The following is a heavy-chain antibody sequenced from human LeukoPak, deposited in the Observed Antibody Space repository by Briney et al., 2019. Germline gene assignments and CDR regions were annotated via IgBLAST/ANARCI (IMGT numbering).Heavy chain of an antibody. CDR1: GGTFSSYA. CDR2: IIPIFGTA. CDR3: ARRMTTVTTEGDWFDP. V-gene: IGHV1-69*01. J-gene: IGHJ5*02. D-gene: IGHD4-11*01. Sequence: ASVKVSCKASGGTFSSYAISWVRQAPGQGLEWMGGIIPIFGTANYAQKFQGRVTITADESTSTAYMELSSLRSEDTAVYYCARRMTTVTTEGDWFDPWGQGTLVTVSS.